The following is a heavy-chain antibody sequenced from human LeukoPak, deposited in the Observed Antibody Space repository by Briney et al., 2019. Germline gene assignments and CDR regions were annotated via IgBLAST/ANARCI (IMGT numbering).Heavy chain of an antibody. V-gene: IGHV3-23*01. CDR2: ISGSGSST. J-gene: IGHJ4*02. CDR3: ARSGLSRFDY. D-gene: IGHD4/OR15-4a*01. Sequence: PGGSLRLSCAASGFTFSSYAMNWVRQAPGKGLEWVSAISGSGSSTYYADSVKGRFTISRDNSKNTLYLQMNSLRAEDTAVYYCARSGLSRFDYWGQGTLVTVSS. CDR1: GFTFSSYA.